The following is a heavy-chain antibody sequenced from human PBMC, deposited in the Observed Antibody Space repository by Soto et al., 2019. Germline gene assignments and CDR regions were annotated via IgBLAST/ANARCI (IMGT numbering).Heavy chain of an antibody. V-gene: IGHV3-30*18. CDR2: TSFDGSSG. D-gene: IGHD6-19*01. CDR1: GFTFSSSG. Sequence: QVQLVESGGGVVQPGRSLRLSCAASGFTFSSSGMHWVRQAPGKGLEWVAVTSFDGSSGYYADSVRGRFTISRDNSNKTLSLQMNSLRAEDTAVYYCAKSPPAVAGYFDYWGQGTLVTVSS. CDR3: AKSPPAVAGYFDY. J-gene: IGHJ4*02.